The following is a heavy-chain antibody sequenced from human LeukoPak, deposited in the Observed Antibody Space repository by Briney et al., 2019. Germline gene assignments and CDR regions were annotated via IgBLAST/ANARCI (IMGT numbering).Heavy chain of an antibody. Sequence: QSGGSLRLSCAASGFSFSYYGVHWVRQAPGKGLEWVAFIRYDGSDKYGDSVKGRFTISRDISKNTLYLQMNSLRVEDTAAYHCAKGHGSSWQFFDYWGQGTLVTVSS. D-gene: IGHD6-13*01. CDR2: IRYDGSDK. V-gene: IGHV3-30*02. CDR3: AKGHGSSWQFFDY. J-gene: IGHJ4*02. CDR1: GFSFSYYG.